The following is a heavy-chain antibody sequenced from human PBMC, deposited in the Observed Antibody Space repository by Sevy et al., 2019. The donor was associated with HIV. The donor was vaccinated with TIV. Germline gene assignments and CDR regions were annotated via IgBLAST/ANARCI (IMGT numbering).Heavy chain of an antibody. J-gene: IGHJ4*02. V-gene: IGHV3-15*01. Sequence: GGSLRLSCTASGFSFSNAWMSWVRQAPGKGLEWVGRFKGKPGGGAIDYAATVKGRFIISRDDSKNTLYLQMSSLRTEDTAVYYCTADSWSQEDYYDYWGQGTLVTVSS. CDR3: TADSWSQEDYYDY. CDR2: FKGKPGGGAI. CDR1: GFSFSNAW. D-gene: IGHD6-13*01.